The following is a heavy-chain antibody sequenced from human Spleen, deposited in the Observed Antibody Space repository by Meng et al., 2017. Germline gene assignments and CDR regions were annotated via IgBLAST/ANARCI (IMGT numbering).Heavy chain of an antibody. V-gene: IGHV6-1*02. CDR1: GDSVSRNSAA. CDR3: TRQERAFDY. D-gene: IGHD5-24*01. J-gene: IGHJ4*02. Sequence: QIQMQQSVPGLVKHSQTLSLTCAISGDSVSRNSAAWNWLRQSQQRGLEWLGRTYYRSKSYNAYAVSVKSRITNNPDTSTNQFSLQLNSVTPADTAGYYCTRQERAFDYWGQGTLVTVSS. CDR2: TYYRSKSYN.